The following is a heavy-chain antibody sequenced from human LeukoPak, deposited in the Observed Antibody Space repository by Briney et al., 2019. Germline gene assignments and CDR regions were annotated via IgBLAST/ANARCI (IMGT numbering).Heavy chain of an antibody. Sequence: GGSLRLSCAASGFTFSSYSMNWVRQAPGKGLEWVSYISSSSSTIYYADSVKGRFTISRDNAKNSLYLQMNSLRAEDTAVYYCARVPCGGDCYYYYYYYMDVWGKGTTVTVSS. D-gene: IGHD2-21*02. V-gene: IGHV3-48*01. CDR1: GFTFSSYS. CDR2: ISSSSSTI. CDR3: ARVPCGGDCYYYYYYYMDV. J-gene: IGHJ6*03.